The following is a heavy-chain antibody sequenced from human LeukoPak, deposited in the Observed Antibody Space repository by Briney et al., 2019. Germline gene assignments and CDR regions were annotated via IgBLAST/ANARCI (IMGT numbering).Heavy chain of an antibody. CDR2: IYTSGST. Sequence: PSETLSLTCTVSGGSISSYYWSWIRQPAGKGLEWIGRIYTSGSTNYNPSLKSRVTMSVDTSKNQFSLKLSSVTAADTAVYYCARGSNYYDSSGYYGTEYYFDYWGQGTLVTVSS. J-gene: IGHJ4*02. D-gene: IGHD3-22*01. V-gene: IGHV4-4*07. CDR3: ARGSNYYDSSGYYGTEYYFDY. CDR1: GGSISSYY.